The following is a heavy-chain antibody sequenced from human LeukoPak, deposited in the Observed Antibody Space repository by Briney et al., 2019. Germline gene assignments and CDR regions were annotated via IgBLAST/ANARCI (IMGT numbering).Heavy chain of an antibody. V-gene: IGHV4-61*02. CDR1: GGSISSGSYY. CDR2: IYTSGST. D-gene: IGHD3-3*01. J-gene: IGHJ3*02. Sequence: SETLSLTCTVSGGSISSGSYYWSWIRQPAWKGLEWIGRIYTSGSTNYNPSLKSRVTISVDTSKNQFSLKLSSVTAADTAVYYCARDLGFTYYDFWSGYFIGDAFDIWGQGTMVTVSS. CDR3: ARDLGFTYYDFWSGYFIGDAFDI.